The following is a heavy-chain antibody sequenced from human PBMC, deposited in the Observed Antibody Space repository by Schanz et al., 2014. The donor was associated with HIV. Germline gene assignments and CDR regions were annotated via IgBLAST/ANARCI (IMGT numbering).Heavy chain of an antibody. V-gene: IGHV3-23*01. J-gene: IGHJ4*02. CDR3: AKVVRFAMVTAPYYFDS. Sequence: VQLLESGGGLVQPGGSLRLSCAASGFTFNNYAMTWVRQAPGKGLDWVSGITGSGVSTYYADSVKGRFTISRDNSKNTLYLQMNSLRAEDTAVYYCAKVVRFAMVTAPYYFDSWGQGTLVTVSS. CDR1: GFTFNNYA. CDR2: ITGSGVST. D-gene: IGHD2-15*01.